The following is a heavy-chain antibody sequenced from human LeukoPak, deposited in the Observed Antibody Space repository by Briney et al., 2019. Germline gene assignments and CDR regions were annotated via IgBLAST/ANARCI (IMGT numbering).Heavy chain of an antibody. Sequence: PGGSLRLSCADSGFTFSSYSMNRVRQAPGKGLEWVSSISSSSSYIYYADSVKGRFTISRDNAKNSLYLQMDSLRAEDTAVYYCARGPSGYHNTGGQGTLVTVSS. CDR1: GFTFSSYS. CDR3: ARGPSGYHNT. D-gene: IGHD5-12*01. J-gene: IGHJ4*02. V-gene: IGHV3-21*01. CDR2: ISSSSSYI.